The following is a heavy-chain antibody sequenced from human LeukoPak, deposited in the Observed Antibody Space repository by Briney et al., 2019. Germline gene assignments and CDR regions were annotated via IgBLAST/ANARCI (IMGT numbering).Heavy chain of an antibody. Sequence: GGSQTLSCAASEFTFSVYWTHWARQPPGKGLVWVSRINGDGSSTTYADYADSVKGRFTISRDNTKNTLYLQMNSLRAEDTAVYYCARAPTNRVYFDSWGQGTLVTVSS. CDR2: INGDGSST. V-gene: IGHV3-74*01. CDR1: EFTFSVYW. J-gene: IGHJ4*02. D-gene: IGHD1-14*01. CDR3: ARAPTNRVYFDS.